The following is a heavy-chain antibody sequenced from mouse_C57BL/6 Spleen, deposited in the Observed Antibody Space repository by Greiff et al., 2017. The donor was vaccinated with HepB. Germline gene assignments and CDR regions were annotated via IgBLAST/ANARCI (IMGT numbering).Heavy chain of an antibody. CDR3: ASSHYGNLYYAMDY. Sequence: QVQLQQPGAELVRPGSSVKLSCKASGYTFTSYWMDWVKQRPGQGLDWIGNIYPSDSETHYNQKFKDKATLTVDKSSSTAYMQLSSLTSEDSAVYYCASSHYGNLYYAMDYWGQGTSVTVSS. D-gene: IGHD2-1*01. V-gene: IGHV1-61*01. CDR2: IYPSDSET. CDR1: GYTFTSYW. J-gene: IGHJ4*01.